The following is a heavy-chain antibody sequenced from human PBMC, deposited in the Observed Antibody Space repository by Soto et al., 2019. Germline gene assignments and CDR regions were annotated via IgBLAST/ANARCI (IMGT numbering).Heavy chain of an antibody. V-gene: IGHV5-51*01. J-gene: IGHJ4*02. CDR1: GYSFTCNW. CDR3: EREKRDAATRKIDS. CDR2: INPADSDI. D-gene: IGHD2-15*01. Sequence: GGSLKIPFWGLGYSFTCNWNGWVRQVPGKGLGWMGFINPADSDIKYSPSFQGQLPLPADKSIGPAYLQWSTLKASDTAMYYCEREKRDAATRKIDSGGQGTLVTVSS.